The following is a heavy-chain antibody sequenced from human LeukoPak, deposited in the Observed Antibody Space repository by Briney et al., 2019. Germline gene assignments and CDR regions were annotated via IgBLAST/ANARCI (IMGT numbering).Heavy chain of an antibody. Sequence: GGSLRLSCAASGFTFDDYAMHWVRQSPGKGLQWVSFISWDSRSVYYADSVKGRFAISRDNNKNSVFLQMNSLTAEDTAFYYCARDSQDCSASTCCFDYWGQGTLVTVSA. CDR1: GFTFDDYA. D-gene: IGHD2-2*01. J-gene: IGHJ4*02. CDR2: ISWDSRSV. CDR3: ARDSQDCSASTCCFDY. V-gene: IGHV3-43D*03.